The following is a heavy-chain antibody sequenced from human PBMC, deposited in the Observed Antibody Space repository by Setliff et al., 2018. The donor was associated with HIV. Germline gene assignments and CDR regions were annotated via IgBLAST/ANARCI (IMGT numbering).Heavy chain of an antibody. J-gene: IGHJ6*04. CDR1: GYTVSTYG. Sequence: ASVKVSCKASGYTVSTYGLTWVRQAPGQGLEWMGWIRADNGHTDYAQKFQGRVTMTADTSTSTAYMEMRTLISDDTAVYSCARVQGINITLARGASAGLDVWGKGTTVPVSS. CDR3: ARVQGINITLARGASAGLDV. D-gene: IGHD3-10*01. CDR2: IRADNGHT. V-gene: IGHV1-18*01.